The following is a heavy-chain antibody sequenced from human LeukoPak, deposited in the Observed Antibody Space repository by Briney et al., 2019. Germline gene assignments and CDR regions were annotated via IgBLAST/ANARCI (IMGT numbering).Heavy chain of an antibody. CDR3: AKDRAPNIVATHFDY. Sequence: EGSLRLSCAASGFTFSSYWMHWVRQAPGKGLVWVSRINSDGSSTSYADSVKGRFTISRDNAKNTLYLQMNSLRAEDTAVYYCAKDRAPNIVATHFDYWGQGTLVTVSS. V-gene: IGHV3-74*01. D-gene: IGHD5-12*01. CDR2: INSDGSST. J-gene: IGHJ4*02. CDR1: GFTFSSYW.